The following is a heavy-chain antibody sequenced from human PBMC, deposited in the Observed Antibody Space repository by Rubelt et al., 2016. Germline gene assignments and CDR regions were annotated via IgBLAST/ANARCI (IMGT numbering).Heavy chain of an antibody. V-gene: IGHV3-30*02. J-gene: IGHJ5*02. D-gene: IGHD2-15*01. Sequence: QAPGKGLEWVAVVRFDGTRTYYADSVRGRFTMSRDNSRSTLYLQMNSLRAEDTAVYYCARDFIVVVAGPVAYLDPWGQGTLVTVSS. CDR3: ARDFIVVVAGPVAYLDP. CDR2: VRFDGTRT.